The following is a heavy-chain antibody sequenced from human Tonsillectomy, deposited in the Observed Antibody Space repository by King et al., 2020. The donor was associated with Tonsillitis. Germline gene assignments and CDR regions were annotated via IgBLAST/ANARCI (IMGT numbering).Heavy chain of an antibody. Sequence: VQLQESGPGLVKPSDTLFLTCAVSGSSISSIDWWGWIRQPPGKGLEWIGYFHYSGRTYYNPSLKSRVTISVDTSKNQFSLRVNSVTAVDTAVYYCARIGGRIAAHDYWGQGPLVTVSS. D-gene: IGHD6-13*01. CDR2: FHYSGRT. V-gene: IGHV4-28*01. J-gene: IGHJ4*02. CDR3: ARIGGRIAAHDY. CDR1: GSSISSIDW.